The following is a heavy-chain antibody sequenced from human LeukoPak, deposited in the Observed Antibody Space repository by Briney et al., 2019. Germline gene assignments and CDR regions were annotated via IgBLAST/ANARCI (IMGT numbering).Heavy chain of an antibody. D-gene: IGHD6-19*01. V-gene: IGHV3-7*01. Sequence: PGGSLRLSCAASGFTFSSYWMSWVRQAPGKGLEWVANIKQDGSEEYYVDSVKGRFTISRDNAKNSLYLQMNSLRAEDTAVYYCAIAVAGTAFDYWGQGTLVTVSS. CDR2: IKQDGSEE. J-gene: IGHJ4*02. CDR1: GFTFSSYW. CDR3: AIAVAGTAFDY.